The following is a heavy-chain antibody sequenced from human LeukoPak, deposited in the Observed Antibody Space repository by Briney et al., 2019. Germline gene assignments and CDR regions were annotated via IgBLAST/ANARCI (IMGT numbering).Heavy chain of an antibody. D-gene: IGHD3-3*01. V-gene: IGHV4-34*01. CDR1: GGSFSGYY. J-gene: IGHJ6*03. CDR2: INHSGST. Sequence: SETLSLTCAVYGGSFSGYYWSWIRQPPGKGLEWIGEINHSGSTNYNPSLKSRVTISVDTSKNQFSLKLSSVTAADTAVYYCARKTYYDFWSGPLPYYYMDVWDKGTTVTVSS. CDR3: ARKTYYDFWSGPLPYYYMDV.